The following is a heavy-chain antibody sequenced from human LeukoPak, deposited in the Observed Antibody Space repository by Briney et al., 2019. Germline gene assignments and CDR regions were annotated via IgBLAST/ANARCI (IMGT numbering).Heavy chain of an antibody. CDR3: PTDSGSYGVDY. Sequence: GGSLRLSCAASGFTFSSYSMNWVRQAPGKGLEWVGRIKSKTDGGTTDYAAPVKGRFTISRDDSKNTLYLQMNSLKTEDTAVYYCPTDSGSYGVDYWGQGTLVTVSS. V-gene: IGHV3-15*07. J-gene: IGHJ4*02. D-gene: IGHD1-26*01. CDR1: GFTFSSYS. CDR2: IKSKTDGGTT.